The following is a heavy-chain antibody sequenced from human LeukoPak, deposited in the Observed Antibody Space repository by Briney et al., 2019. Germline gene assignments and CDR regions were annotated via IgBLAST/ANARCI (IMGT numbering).Heavy chain of an antibody. CDR2: MNPNSGNT. D-gene: IGHD3-22*01. Sequence: ASVKVSCKASGYTFTSYDINWVRQATGQGLEWMRWMNPNSGNTGYAQKFQGRVTMTRNTSISTAYMELSSLRSEDTAVYYCARGVRRPPSSSGYYYFDYWGQGTLVTVSS. J-gene: IGHJ4*02. CDR3: ARGVRRPPSSSGYYYFDY. V-gene: IGHV1-8*01. CDR1: GYTFTSYD.